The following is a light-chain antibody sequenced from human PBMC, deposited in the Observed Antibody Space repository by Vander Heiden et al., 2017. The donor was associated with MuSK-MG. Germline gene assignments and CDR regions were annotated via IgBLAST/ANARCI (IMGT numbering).Light chain of an antibody. Sequence: SYELTQPPSVSVSPGQTASITCSGDKLGDKFACWYQQKPGQSPVLVMFQDTKRPSGIPERFSGSNSGNTATLTIGGTQAVDEADYYCQAWDSNTVVFGGGTKLTVL. J-gene: IGLJ2*01. CDR1: KLGDKF. V-gene: IGLV3-1*01. CDR2: QDT. CDR3: QAWDSNTVV.